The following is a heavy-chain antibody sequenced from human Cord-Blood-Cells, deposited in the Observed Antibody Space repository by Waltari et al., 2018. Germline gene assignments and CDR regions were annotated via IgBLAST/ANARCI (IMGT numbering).Heavy chain of an antibody. V-gene: IGHV4-39*01. CDR3: ARFMVRGVIFDY. CDR1: GGSISSSSYY. CDR2: IYYSGST. D-gene: IGHD3-10*01. Sequence: QLQLQESGPGLVKPSETLSLTCTVSGGSISSSSYYWGWIRQPPGKGLEWIGGIYYSGSTYYNPSLKSRVTISVDTSKNQFSLKLSSVTAADTAVYYCARFMVRGVIFDYWGQGTLVTVSS. J-gene: IGHJ4*02.